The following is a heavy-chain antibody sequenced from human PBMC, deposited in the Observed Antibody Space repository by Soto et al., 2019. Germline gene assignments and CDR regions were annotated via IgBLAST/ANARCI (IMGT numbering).Heavy chain of an antibody. V-gene: IGHV1-18*04. CDR1: GYTFTIYG. Sequence: QVQLVQSGAEVKKPGASVKVSCKASGYTFTIYGISWVRQAPGQGLEWIGWISGYNGNTEYAQNLQDRVTLTTDASTSSVYMELRSLRSDDTAVYYCARVDYYDSSGYYGYWGQGTLITVSS. CDR3: ARVDYYDSSGYYGY. D-gene: IGHD3-22*01. CDR2: ISGYNGNT. J-gene: IGHJ4*02.